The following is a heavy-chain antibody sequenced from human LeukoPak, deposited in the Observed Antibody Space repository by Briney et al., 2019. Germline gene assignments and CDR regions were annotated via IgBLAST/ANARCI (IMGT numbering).Heavy chain of an antibody. CDR3: ARVRYFDWLGPFDY. J-gene: IGHJ4*02. CDR1: GFTFSSYT. V-gene: IGHV3-48*04. D-gene: IGHD3-9*01. CDR2: ISGTLYTI. Sequence: GGSLRLSCAASGFTFSSYTMNWVRQAPGKGLEWLAYISGTLYTIYYADSVRGRFTISRDNAKDSLYLQMNSLTVEDTAVYYCARVRYFDWLGPFDYWGQGTLVTVSS.